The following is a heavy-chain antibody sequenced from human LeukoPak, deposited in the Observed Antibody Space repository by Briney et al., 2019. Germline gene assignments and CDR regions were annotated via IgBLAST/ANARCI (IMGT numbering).Heavy chain of an antibody. J-gene: IGHJ4*02. CDR1: RFTFSGYA. Sequence: PGESLRLSCAASRFTFSGYAMSWVRQAPGKGLEWVSGISTSGGSSSYADSVKGRFTISRDNPRNTLYMQMNSLRAEDTALYYCAIMHPYYDGSGYWVQWGQGTLVTVSS. V-gene: IGHV3-23*01. D-gene: IGHD3-22*01. CDR2: ISTSGGSS. CDR3: AIMHPYYDGSGYWVQ.